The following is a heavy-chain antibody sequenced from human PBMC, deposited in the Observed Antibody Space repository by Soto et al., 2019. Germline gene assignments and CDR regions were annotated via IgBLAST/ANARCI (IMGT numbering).Heavy chain of an antibody. CDR3: ASGGTSSGWAHFDY. J-gene: IGHJ4*02. CDR2: TYYRSKWYN. Sequence: SQTLSLTCAISGDSVSSNSAAWNWIRQSPSRGLEWLGRTYYRSKWYNDYAVSVKSRITINPDTSKNQFSLQLNSVTPEDTAVYYCASGGTSSGWAHFDYWGQGTLVTVSS. CDR1: GDSVSSNSAA. V-gene: IGHV6-1*01. D-gene: IGHD6-19*01.